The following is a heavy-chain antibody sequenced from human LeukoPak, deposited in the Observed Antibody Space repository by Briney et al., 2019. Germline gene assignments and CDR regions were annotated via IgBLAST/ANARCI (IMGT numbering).Heavy chain of an antibody. CDR1: GYSFTTFW. J-gene: IGHJ4*02. Sequence: GESLKISCKGSGYSFTTFWIGWVRQMPGKGLEYMGIIYPGDSDTRYSPSFQGQVTISADKSISTAYLQWSSLKASDTAMYYCVRRDYHYSSGNDYWGQGTLVTVSS. V-gene: IGHV5-51*01. D-gene: IGHD3-22*01. CDR2: IYPGDSDT. CDR3: VRRDYHYSSGNDY.